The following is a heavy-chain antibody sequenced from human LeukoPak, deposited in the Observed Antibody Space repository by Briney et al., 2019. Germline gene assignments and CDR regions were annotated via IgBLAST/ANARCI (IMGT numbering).Heavy chain of an antibody. V-gene: IGHV3-23*01. Sequence: GGSLRLSCAASGFTFSNYGLSWVRQAPGKGLEWVSAISGSGGSTYYADSVKGRFTISRDNSKNTLYLQMNSLRAEDTAVYYCAKGYDILTGYYLDYWGQGTLVTVSS. J-gene: IGHJ4*02. CDR2: ISGSGGST. D-gene: IGHD3-9*01. CDR1: GFTFSNYG. CDR3: AKGYDILTGYYLDY.